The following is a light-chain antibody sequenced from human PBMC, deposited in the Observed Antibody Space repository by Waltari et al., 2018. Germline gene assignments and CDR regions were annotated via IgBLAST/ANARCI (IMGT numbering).Light chain of an antibody. CDR2: GAS. J-gene: IGKJ5*01. CDR1: QSVSNN. Sequence: ETVMTQSPATLSVSPGERATLPCRASQSVSNNLAWYQQKPGQAPRLLIYGASTRATGIPARFSGTGSGTEFTLTIDSLQSEDFAVYYCQQYSNWPPITFGQGTRLEIK. CDR3: QQYSNWPPIT. V-gene: IGKV3-15*01.